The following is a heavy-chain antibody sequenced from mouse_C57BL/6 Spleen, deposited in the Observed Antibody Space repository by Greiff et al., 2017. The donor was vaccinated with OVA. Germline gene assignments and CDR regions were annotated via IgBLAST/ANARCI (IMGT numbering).Heavy chain of an antibody. V-gene: IGHV3-6*01. J-gene: IGHJ3*01. CDR3: ARGNYGNYWFAY. CDR1: GYSITSGYY. Sequence: EVKLQESGPGLVKPSQSLSLTCSVTGYSITSGYYWNWIRQFPGNILEWMGYISYDGSNNYNPSLKNRISITRDTSKNQFFLKLNSVTTEDTATDYCARGNYGNYWFAYWGQGTLVTVSA. CDR2: ISYDGSN. D-gene: IGHD2-1*01.